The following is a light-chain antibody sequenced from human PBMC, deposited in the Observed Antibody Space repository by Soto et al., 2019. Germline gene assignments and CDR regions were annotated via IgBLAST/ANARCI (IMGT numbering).Light chain of an antibody. J-gene: IGKJ1*01. Sequence: DIQMTQSPSTLSASVGDRVTITCRASHSVSSWLAWYQQKPGKAPKLLIYKASSLESGVPSRFSGSGSGTEFTLTISSLQPDDFATYYCQQYNSYSGTFGQGTKVDIK. CDR1: HSVSSW. V-gene: IGKV1-5*03. CDR2: KAS. CDR3: QQYNSYSGT.